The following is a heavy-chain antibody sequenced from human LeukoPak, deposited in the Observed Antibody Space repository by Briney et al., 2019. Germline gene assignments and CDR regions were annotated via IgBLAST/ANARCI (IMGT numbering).Heavy chain of an antibody. CDR1: GGTFTSYA. V-gene: IGHV1-69*01. CDR3: ARSRDSNTQSDY. J-gene: IGHJ4*02. CDR2: IIPFFGTA. D-gene: IGHD2-2*02. Sequence: SVRVCCKASGGTFTSYAISWVRQAPGQGLEWMGGIIPFFGTAIYAKKFPGRVAGTADESTSTAYMEQSSLRSEVTAGYYCARSRDSNTQSDYWGQGTLVTVSS.